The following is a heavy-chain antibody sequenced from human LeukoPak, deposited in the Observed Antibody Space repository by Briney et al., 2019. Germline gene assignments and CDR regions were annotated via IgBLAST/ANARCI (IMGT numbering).Heavy chain of an antibody. J-gene: IGHJ4*02. D-gene: IGHD6-19*01. CDR3: ARGTYSSGWLFDY. CDR2: IYYSGST. CDR1: GGSISSGGYY. Sequence: KASETLSLTCTVSGGSISSGGYYWSWIRQPPGKGLEWIGYIYYSGSTNYNPSLKSRVTISVDTSKNQFSLKLSSVTAADTAVYYCARGTYSSGWLFDYWGQGTLVTVSS. V-gene: IGHV4-61*08.